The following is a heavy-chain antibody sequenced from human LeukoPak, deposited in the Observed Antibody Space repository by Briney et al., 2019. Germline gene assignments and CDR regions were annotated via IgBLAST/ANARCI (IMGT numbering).Heavy chain of an antibody. D-gene: IGHD3-3*01. CDR3: ARSLPYEGHDY. J-gene: IGHJ4*02. CDR2: INTDGSET. Sequence: GGSLRLSCEASGFTFSSYWMHWVRQVPGKGLMWVSRINTDGSETTYADSVKGRFTISRDNAKNTLYLQMNSLRAEDTAVYYCARSLPYEGHDYWGQGTLVTVSS. V-gene: IGHV3-74*03. CDR1: GFTFSSYW.